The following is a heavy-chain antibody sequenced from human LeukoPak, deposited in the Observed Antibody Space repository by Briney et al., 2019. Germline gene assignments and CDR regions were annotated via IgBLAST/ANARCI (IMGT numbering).Heavy chain of an antibody. V-gene: IGHV4-39*01. D-gene: IGHD3-22*01. J-gene: IGHJ3*02. CDR1: GGSISSSSYY. CDR2: IYYSGST. Sequence: SETLSLTCTVSGGSISSSSYYWGWIRQPPGKGLEWIGSIYYSGSTYYNPSLKSRVTISVDTSKNQISLKLSSVTAADTAVYYCARLLYYYDSSGPDAFDIWGQGTMVTVSS. CDR3: ARLLYYYDSSGPDAFDI.